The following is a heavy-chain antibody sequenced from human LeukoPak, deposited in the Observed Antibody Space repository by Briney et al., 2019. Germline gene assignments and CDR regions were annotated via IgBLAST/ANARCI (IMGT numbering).Heavy chain of an antibody. CDR1: GFTLSSYW. J-gene: IGHJ4*02. V-gene: IGHV3-7*04. CDR3: ARGLRTFDS. CDR2: IKHNGDEL. D-gene: IGHD3-16*01. Sequence: GGSLRLSCAASGFTLSSYWMTWVRQAPGKGLEWVANIKHNGDELNYVDSVEDRFTISRDNAKNSLYLHMTSLRAEDTAVYYCARGLRTFDSWGQGTLVTVSS.